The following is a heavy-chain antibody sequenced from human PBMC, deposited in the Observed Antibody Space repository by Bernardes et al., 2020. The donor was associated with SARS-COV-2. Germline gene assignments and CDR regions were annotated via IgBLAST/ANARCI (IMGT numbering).Heavy chain of an antibody. D-gene: IGHD1-26*01. CDR3: VKDPPLWIVGATTPPGYFDY. CDR1: GYTFTSYG. CDR2: ISAYNGNT. Sequence: ASVKVSCKASGYTFTSYGISWVRQAPGQGLEWMGWISAYNGNTNYAQKLQGRVTMTTDTSTSTAYMELRSLRAEDTAVYYCVKDPPLWIVGATTPPGYFDYWGQGTLVTVSS. V-gene: IGHV1-18*01. J-gene: IGHJ4*02.